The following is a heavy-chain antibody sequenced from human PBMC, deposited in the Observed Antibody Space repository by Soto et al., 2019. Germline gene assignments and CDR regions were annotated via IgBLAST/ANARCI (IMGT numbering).Heavy chain of an antibody. CDR1: GYTFSNFD. CDR2: MDPRNGNT. V-gene: IGHV1-8*01. CDR3: ARDLGDFRSTSRVFLYVMDV. J-gene: IGHJ6*02. Sequence: QVQLVQSGAEVKKPGASVKVSCKASGYTFSNFDINWVRQAPGQGLEWVGWMDPRNGNTGYAAKFQGRVTMTGNTAISTAYLELRSMRSEDTAVYYCARDLGDFRSTSRVFLYVMDVWGQGTTVTVS. D-gene: IGHD3-3*01.